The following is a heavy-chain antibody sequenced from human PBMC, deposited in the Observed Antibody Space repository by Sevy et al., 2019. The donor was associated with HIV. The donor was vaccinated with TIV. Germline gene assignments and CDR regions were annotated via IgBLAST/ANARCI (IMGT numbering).Heavy chain of an antibody. D-gene: IGHD2-15*01. J-gene: IGHJ4*02. Sequence: GGSLRLSCAASGFTFSSYGMHWVRQAPGKGLEWVAVIWYDGSNKYYADSVKGRFTISRDNSKNTLYLQMNSLGAEDTAGYYCARGIVVVVAATGGEYYFDYWGQGTLVTVSS. CDR1: GFTFSSYG. V-gene: IGHV3-33*01. CDR3: ARGIVVVVAATGGEYYFDY. CDR2: IWYDGSNK.